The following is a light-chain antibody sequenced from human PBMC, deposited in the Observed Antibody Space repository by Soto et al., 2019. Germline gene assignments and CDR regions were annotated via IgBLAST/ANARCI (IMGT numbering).Light chain of an antibody. V-gene: IGKV1-5*01. CDR1: QSVSMW. J-gene: IGKJ1*01. CDR3: QQYNTYLNWT. Sequence: TQMTQSPSTLSASVGDRVTITCRASQSVSMWLAWYQQKPGKAPRLLIYDASNLESGVPSRFSGSGSRTEFTLTITSLQPEDAATYYCQQYNTYLNWTFGQGTKVEIK. CDR2: DAS.